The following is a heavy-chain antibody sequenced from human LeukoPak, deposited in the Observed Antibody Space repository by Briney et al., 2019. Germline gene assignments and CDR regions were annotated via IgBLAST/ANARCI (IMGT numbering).Heavy chain of an antibody. CDR3: ARLMITFGGVIVKDY. J-gene: IGHJ4*02. V-gene: IGHV4-34*01. D-gene: IGHD3-16*02. CDR1: GGSFSGYY. CDR2: INHSGST. Sequence: PSETLSLTCAVYGGSFSGYYWSWIRQPPGKGLEWIGEINHSGSTNYNPSLKSQVTISVDTSKNQFSLKLSSVTAADTAVYYCARLMITFGGVIVKDYWGQGTLVTVSS.